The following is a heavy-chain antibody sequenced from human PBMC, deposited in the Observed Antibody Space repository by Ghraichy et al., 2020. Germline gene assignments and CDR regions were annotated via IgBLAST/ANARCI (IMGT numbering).Heavy chain of an antibody. CDR1: GGSFSGYY. V-gene: IGHV4-34*01. CDR3: ARGNYGSGNYYNAIYYH. D-gene: IGHD3-10*01. J-gene: IGHJ4*02. CDR2: INHSGST. Sequence: SETLSLTCAVYGGSFSGYYWSWIRQPPGKGLEWIGEINHSGSTNYNPSLKSRVTISVDTSKKQFSLKLSSVTAADTAVYYCARGNYGSGNYYNAIYYHWGQGTLVTVSS.